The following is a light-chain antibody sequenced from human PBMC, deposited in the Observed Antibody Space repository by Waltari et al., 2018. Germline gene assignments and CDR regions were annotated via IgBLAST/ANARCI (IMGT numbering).Light chain of an antibody. CDR3: CSYAGTSTLV. CDR2: EVN. Sequence: QSALTQPASVSGSPGQSTTISCTGTRSDIGSSNRVPWYQQHPGKAPTLMIYEVNKRPSGVPNHFSGSKSGNTASLTISGLQAEDEADYYCCSYAGTSTLVFGGGTKLTVL. J-gene: IGLJ2*01. V-gene: IGLV2-23*02. CDR1: RSDIGSSNR.